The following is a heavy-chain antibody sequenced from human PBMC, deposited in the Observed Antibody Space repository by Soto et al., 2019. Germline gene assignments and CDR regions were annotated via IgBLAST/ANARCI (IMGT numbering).Heavy chain of an antibody. CDR2: INAGNGNT. D-gene: IGHD6-19*01. J-gene: IGHJ5*02. V-gene: IGHV1-3*01. Sequence: ASVKVSCKASGYTFTSYAMNWVRQAPGQRLEWMGWINAGNGNTKYSQKFQGRVTITRDTSASTAYMELSSLRSEDTAVYYCGRERAVGIAVALNWFAPWGQGTLVTVSS. CDR3: GRERAVGIAVALNWFAP. CDR1: GYTFTSYA.